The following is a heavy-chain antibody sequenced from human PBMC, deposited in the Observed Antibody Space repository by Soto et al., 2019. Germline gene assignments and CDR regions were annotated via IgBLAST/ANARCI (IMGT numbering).Heavy chain of an antibody. Sequence: QVQLQESGPGLVKPSETLSLTCTVSGGSISSYYWSWIRQPPGKGLEWIGYIYYSGSTNYNPSLKSRVTISVDTSKNQFSLKLSSVTAADTAVYYCARLSPDSWFDPWGQGTLVTVSS. V-gene: IGHV4-59*01. CDR1: GGSISSYY. CDR2: IYYSGST. CDR3: ARLSPDSWFDP. J-gene: IGHJ5*02.